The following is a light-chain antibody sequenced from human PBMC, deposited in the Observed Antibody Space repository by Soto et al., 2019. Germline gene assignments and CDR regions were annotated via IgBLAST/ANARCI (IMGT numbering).Light chain of an antibody. J-gene: IGKJ1*01. Sequence: DIQMTQSPSTLSGSVGDRVTITCRXSQTISSWLAWYQQKPGKAPKLLIYKASTLKSGVPSRFSGSGSGTEFTLTISSLQPEDFATYYCQQYNDYSAWTLGQGTKVDIK. V-gene: IGKV1-5*03. CDR2: KAS. CDR1: QTISSW. CDR3: QQYNDYSAWT.